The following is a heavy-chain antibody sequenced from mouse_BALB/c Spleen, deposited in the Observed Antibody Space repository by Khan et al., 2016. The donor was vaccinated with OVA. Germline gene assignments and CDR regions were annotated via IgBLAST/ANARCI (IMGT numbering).Heavy chain of an antibody. CDR2: LYWDDDN. CDR3: ARSTYGNWAWFAY. D-gene: IGHD2-10*02. V-gene: IGHV8-12*01. CDR1: GFSMSTSGMG. J-gene: IGHJ3*01. Sequence: QVTLKESGPGILQPSQTLSLTCSFSGFSMSTSGMGVSWIRQPSGKGLEWLAHLYWDDDNHYNPSLKSRLTISKDTSSNQVFLKITSVDTADTATYYWARSTYGNWAWFAYWGQGTLVTVSA.